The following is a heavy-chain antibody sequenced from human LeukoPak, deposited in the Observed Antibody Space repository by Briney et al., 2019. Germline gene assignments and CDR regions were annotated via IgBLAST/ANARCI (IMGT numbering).Heavy chain of an antibody. CDR1: GYTFTSYG. CDR3: ALIPYCTTATCYYFDF. J-gene: IGHJ4*02. V-gene: IGHV1-18*01. D-gene: IGHD2-2*01. CDR2: ISTYNGDT. Sequence: ASVKVSCKASGYTFTSYGISWVRQAPGQGLEWMGWISTYNGDTNYAQKLQGRVTMTADTSTSTTYMELRSLRSDDTAVYYCALIPYCTTATCYYFDFWGQGTLVTVSS.